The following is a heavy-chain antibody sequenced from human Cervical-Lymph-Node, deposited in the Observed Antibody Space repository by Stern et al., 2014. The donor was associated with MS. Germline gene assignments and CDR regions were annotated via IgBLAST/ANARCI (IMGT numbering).Heavy chain of an antibody. CDR3: TRHPFLGGMDV. D-gene: IGHD2/OR15-2a*01. J-gene: IGHJ6*02. Sequence: EVQLVESGGGLAQPGGSLKLSCAASGFTFSGSAMHWVRQASGKGLACVGLIRSKANSYATAYAASVKGRFTISRDDSKNTAYLQMNSLKTEDTAVYYCTRHPFLGGMDVWGQGTTVTVSS. CDR1: GFTFSGSA. CDR2: IRSKANSYAT. V-gene: IGHV3-73*01.